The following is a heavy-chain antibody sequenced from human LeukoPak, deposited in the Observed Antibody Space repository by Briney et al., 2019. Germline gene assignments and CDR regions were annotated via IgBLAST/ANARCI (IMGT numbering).Heavy chain of an antibody. D-gene: IGHD6-13*01. CDR1: GYTFTGYY. Sequence: ASVKVSCKASGYTFTGYYMHWVRQAPGQGLEWMGWINPNSGGTNYAQKFQGWVTMTRDTSISTAYMELSRLRSDDTAVYYCALSRMRDSSWQNLFDPWGQGTLVTVSS. CDR2: INPNSGGT. V-gene: IGHV1-2*04. CDR3: ALSRMRDSSWQNLFDP. J-gene: IGHJ5*02.